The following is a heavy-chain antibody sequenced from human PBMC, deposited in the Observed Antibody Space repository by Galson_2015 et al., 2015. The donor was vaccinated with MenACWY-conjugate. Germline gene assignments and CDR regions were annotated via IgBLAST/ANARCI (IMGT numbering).Heavy chain of an antibody. D-gene: IGHD3-22*01. CDR3: AKSLIVVHTSYYSYMDV. Sequence: SLRLSCAASGFTFSNFGMHWVRQAPGKGLEWVSFIRYDGDIKHYADSVKGRFTISRDNSKNTLDLQMNSLRTEDTAVYFCAKSLIVVHTSYYSYMDVWGKGTTVTVS. CDR1: GFTFSNFG. V-gene: IGHV3-30*02. J-gene: IGHJ6*03. CDR2: IRYDGDIK.